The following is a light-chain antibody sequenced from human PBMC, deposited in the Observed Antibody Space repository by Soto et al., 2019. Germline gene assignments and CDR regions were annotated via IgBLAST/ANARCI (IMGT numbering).Light chain of an antibody. CDR1: QSVASN. J-gene: IGKJ2*01. Sequence: EIVITHSPASLSVSPGDGATLCCRASQSVASNVAWYQQKPGQGPRLLIHGASTRAVGVPARFSGSGSGTDFTLTINSLQSEDFAVYYCQQYHNWPPQYTFGQGTKLQLK. CDR3: QQYHNWPPQYT. V-gene: IGKV3-15*01. CDR2: GAS.